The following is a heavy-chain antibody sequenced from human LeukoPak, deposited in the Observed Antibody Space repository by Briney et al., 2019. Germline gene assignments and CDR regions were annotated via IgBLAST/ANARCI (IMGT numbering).Heavy chain of an antibody. V-gene: IGHV1-69*13. CDR1: GGTFSSYA. CDR2: IIPIFGTA. D-gene: IGHD3-3*01. CDR3: ARGTTIFGVVLSWFDP. J-gene: IGHJ5*02. Sequence: SVKVSCKASGGTFSSYAISWVRQAPGQGLEWMGGIIPIFGTANYAQKFQGRVTITADESTSTAYMELSSLRSDDTAVYYCARGTTIFGVVLSWFDPWGQGTLVTVSS.